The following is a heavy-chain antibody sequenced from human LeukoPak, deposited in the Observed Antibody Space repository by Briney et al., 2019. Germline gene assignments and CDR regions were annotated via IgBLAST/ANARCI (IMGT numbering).Heavy chain of an antibody. CDR2: ISTDNGNT. V-gene: IGHV1-18*04. CDR1: ASSFTTYG. CDR3: ARAYSYWCGPFDY. D-gene: IGHD5-18*01. J-gene: IGHJ4*02. Sequence: ASVKVSCNSSASSFTTYGINGMRQAPGHGLEWMGWISTDNGNTDYAQNLQGRVTMTTDTSTGTAYMAVRSLRSDDTAVYYCARAYSYWCGPFDYWGQGTLVTVSS.